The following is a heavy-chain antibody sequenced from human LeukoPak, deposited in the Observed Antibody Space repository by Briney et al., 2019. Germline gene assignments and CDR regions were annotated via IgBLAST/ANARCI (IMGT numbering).Heavy chain of an antibody. J-gene: IGHJ4*02. CDR3: ARGYNYGAHYWFDY. D-gene: IGHD5-18*01. Sequence: SETLSLTCTVSDGSINIYYWSWIRQAPGKGLEWIGYIYNSGSTNYNPSLRRRVTISMDTSKKQFSLRPTSVTAADTAMYYCARGYNYGAHYWFDYWGQGTLVTVSS. CDR2: IYNSGST. V-gene: IGHV4-59*01. CDR1: DGSINIYY.